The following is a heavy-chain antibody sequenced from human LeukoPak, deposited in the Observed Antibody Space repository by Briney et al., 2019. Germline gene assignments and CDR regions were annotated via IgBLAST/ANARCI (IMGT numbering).Heavy chain of an antibody. J-gene: IGHJ6*04. CDR3: AREDDILTGYYPPRGFGNYGMDV. CDR2: ISAYNGNT. D-gene: IGHD3-9*01. CDR1: GYTFTSYG. V-gene: IGHV1-18*04. Sequence: ASVKVSCKASGYTFTSYGISWVRQAPGQGLEWMGWISAYNGNTNYAQKLQGRVTMTTDTSTSTAYMELRSLRSDDTAMYYCAREDDILTGYYPPRGFGNYGMDVWGKGTTVTVSS.